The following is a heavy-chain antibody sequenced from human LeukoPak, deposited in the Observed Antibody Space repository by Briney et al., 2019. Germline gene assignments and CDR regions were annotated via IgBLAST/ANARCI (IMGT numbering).Heavy chain of an antibody. Sequence: PGGSLRLSCAASGFTFSSYWMSWVRQAPGKGLEWVSYISSSGSTIYYADSVKGRFTISRDNAKNSLYLQMNSLRAEDTAVYYCARDGGVATIPWYYYGMDVWGQGTTVTVSS. CDR1: GFTFSSYW. D-gene: IGHD5-24*01. J-gene: IGHJ6*02. CDR2: ISSSGSTI. V-gene: IGHV3-48*04. CDR3: ARDGGVATIPWYYYGMDV.